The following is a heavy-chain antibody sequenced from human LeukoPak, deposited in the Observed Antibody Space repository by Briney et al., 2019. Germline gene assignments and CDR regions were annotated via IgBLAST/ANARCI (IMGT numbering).Heavy chain of an antibody. CDR1: GGSFSGYY. V-gene: IGHV4-34*01. CDR3: ARDIVVVVDATLGGRLCWFAP. CDR2: INQSGST. Sequence: SETLSLTCAVYGGSFSGYYWSWIRQPPGKCLEWIGEINQSGSTNYNPSLKRRVTISVDTSKNQFSLKLSSVTGADTAVYYCARDIVVVVDATLGGRLCWFAPWGQGTLVTVHS. D-gene: IGHD2-15*01. J-gene: IGHJ5*02.